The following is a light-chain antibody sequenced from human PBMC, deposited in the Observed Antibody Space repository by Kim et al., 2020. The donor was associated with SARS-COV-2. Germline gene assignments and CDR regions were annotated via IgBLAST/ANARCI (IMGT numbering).Light chain of an antibody. CDR1: GGSIDDNY. CDR3: QSYNRDNVI. Sequence: GKTLPIACTRSGGSIDDNYVQWYQQRPGGVPTTVIYEDDQRPSGVSDRFSGSIDNSSNSASLTISGLKTEDEADYYCQSYNRDNVIFGGGTQLTVL. CDR2: EDD. V-gene: IGLV6-57*03. J-gene: IGLJ2*01.